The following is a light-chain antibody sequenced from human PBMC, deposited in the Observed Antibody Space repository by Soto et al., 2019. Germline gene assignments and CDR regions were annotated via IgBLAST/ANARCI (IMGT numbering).Light chain of an antibody. CDR1: SSNIGTGYD. J-gene: IGLJ3*02. V-gene: IGLV1-40*01. CDR2: GNT. CDR3: QSWDSSLSGVV. Sequence: QSVLTQPPSVSGAPGQRATISCTGSSSNIGTGYDVHWYQQLPGTAPKLLIYGNTNRPSGVPDRFSGSKSGTSASLAITGLQAEDEADYYCQSWDSSLSGVVFGGGTKLTVL.